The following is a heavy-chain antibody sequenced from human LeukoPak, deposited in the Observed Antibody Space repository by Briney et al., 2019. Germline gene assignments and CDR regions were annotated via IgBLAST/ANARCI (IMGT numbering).Heavy chain of an antibody. CDR3: TTTVTMPGFDY. V-gene: IGHV3-73*01. J-gene: IGHJ4*02. Sequence: GGSLRLSCAASGFTFSGSAMHWVRQASGKGLEWVGRIRSKANSYATAYAASVKGRFTISRDDSKNTAYLQMNSLKTEDTAAYYCTTTVTMPGFDYWGQGTLVTVSS. D-gene: IGHD4-17*01. CDR2: IRSKANSYAT. CDR1: GFTFSGSA.